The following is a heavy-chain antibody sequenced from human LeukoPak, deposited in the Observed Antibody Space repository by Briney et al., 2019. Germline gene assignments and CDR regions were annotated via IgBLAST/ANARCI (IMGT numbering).Heavy chain of an antibody. CDR2: INHGGST. CDR3: ARRPLYSYGPNDY. D-gene: IGHD5-18*01. V-gene: IGHV4-34*01. Sequence: SETLSLTCAVYGGSFSGYYWSLIRQPPGKGLEWIGEINHGGSTNYNPSLKSRVTISVDTSKNQFSLRLSSVTAADTAVYCCARRPLYSYGPNDYWGQGTLVTVSS. CDR1: GGSFSGYY. J-gene: IGHJ4*02.